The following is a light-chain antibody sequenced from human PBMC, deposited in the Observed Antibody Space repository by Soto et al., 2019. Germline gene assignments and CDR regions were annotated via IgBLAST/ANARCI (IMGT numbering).Light chain of an antibody. CDR3: ATWDASLSGVV. V-gene: IGLV1-47*01. CDR1: SSNIGSNY. CDR2: RND. Sequence: QSVVTQPPSASGTPGQRVTISCSGSSSNIGSNYIYWYQRLPGTAPKLLIYRNDQRPSGVPDRFSGSKSGTSASLAISGLRSEDEADYYCATWDASLSGVVFGGGTKVTVL. J-gene: IGLJ2*01.